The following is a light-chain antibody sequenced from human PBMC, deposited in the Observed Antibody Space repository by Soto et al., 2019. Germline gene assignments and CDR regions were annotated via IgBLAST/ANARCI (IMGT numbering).Light chain of an antibody. Sequence: EIVLTQSPATLSLSPGERATLSCRASQSVSSYLAWYQQKPGQAPRLLIYYASTRATGIPARFRGSGSGTDFTLSISSLEPEDFAVYYCQQRGYTFGQGTKLEIK. CDR3: QQRGYT. J-gene: IGKJ2*01. CDR1: QSVSSY. V-gene: IGKV3-11*01. CDR2: YAS.